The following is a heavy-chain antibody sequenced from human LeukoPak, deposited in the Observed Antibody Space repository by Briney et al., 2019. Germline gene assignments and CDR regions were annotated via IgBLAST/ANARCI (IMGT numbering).Heavy chain of an antibody. Sequence: PGGSQRLSCAASGFTFSTYTMYWVRHPPGKRLEWVSIIGNNGGGIHYADSVRGRFTISRDNSKNALYLQMNSLRVEDTAVYYCAIDPNWGTHSWGQGVLVTVSS. CDR3: AIDPNWGTHS. V-gene: IGHV3-23*01. CDR1: GFTFSTYT. D-gene: IGHD7-27*01. J-gene: IGHJ4*02. CDR2: IGNNGGGI.